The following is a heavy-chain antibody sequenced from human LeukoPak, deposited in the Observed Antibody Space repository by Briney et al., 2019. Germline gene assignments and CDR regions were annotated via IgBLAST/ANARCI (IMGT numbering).Heavy chain of an antibody. D-gene: IGHD3-22*01. Sequence: PGGTLRLSCAASGFTFSSYGMSWVRQAPGKGLEWVSAISGSSGSTYYADSVKGRFTISRDSSKNTLYLQMNSLRAEDTAVYYCAKAYNYYDSTDAFDIWGQGTMVTVSS. CDR2: ISGSSGST. J-gene: IGHJ3*02. CDR3: AKAYNYYDSTDAFDI. CDR1: GFTFSSYG. V-gene: IGHV3-23*01.